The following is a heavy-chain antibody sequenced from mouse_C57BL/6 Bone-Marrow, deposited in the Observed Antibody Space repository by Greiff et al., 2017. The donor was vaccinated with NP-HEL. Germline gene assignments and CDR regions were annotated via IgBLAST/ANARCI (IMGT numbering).Heavy chain of an antibody. CDR3: ARGGFTTVESGIIDAMDY. V-gene: IGHV1-55*01. J-gene: IGHJ4*01. CDR1: GYTFTSYW. CDR2: IYPGSGST. D-gene: IGHD1-1*01. Sequence: QVQLQQPGAELVKPGASVKMSCKASGYTFTSYWITWVKQRPGQGLEWIGDIYPGSGSTNYNEKFKSKATLTVDTSSSTAYMQLSSLTSEDSAVYYCARGGFTTVESGIIDAMDYWGQGTSVTVSS.